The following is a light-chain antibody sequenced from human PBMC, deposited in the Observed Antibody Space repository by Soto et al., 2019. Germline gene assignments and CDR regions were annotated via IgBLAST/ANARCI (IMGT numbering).Light chain of an antibody. CDR2: KAS. V-gene: IGKV1-5*03. CDR3: QQYAYWPLT. Sequence: DIQMTQSPSTLSASVGDRVTITCRASQSISNWLAWYQQKLGKAPKLLIYKASSLESGVPSRFSGSGSGTEFTLTISSLQPDDFATYYCQQYAYWPLTFGGGTKVGIK. CDR1: QSISNW. J-gene: IGKJ4*01.